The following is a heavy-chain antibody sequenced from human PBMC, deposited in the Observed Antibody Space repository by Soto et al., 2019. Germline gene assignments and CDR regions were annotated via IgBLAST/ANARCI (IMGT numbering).Heavy chain of an antibody. CDR1: GFTFSDYA. V-gene: IGHV3-30*18. CDR3: AKGGRQWLVTSDFNY. D-gene: IGHD6-19*01. J-gene: IGHJ4*02. CDR2: VSHDGRNT. Sequence: VQLVESGGGVVQPGRSLRLSCAASGFTFSDYAMHWVRQAPGKGLEWGAVVSHDGRNTHYADSVKGRFTNSRDSSKNTVSLEMTSLRAEDTAVYYCAKGGRQWLVTSDFNYWGQGALVTVSS.